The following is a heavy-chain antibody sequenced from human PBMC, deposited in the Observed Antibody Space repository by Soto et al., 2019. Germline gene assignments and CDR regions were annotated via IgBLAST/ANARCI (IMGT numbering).Heavy chain of an antibody. Sequence: ASVKVSCKASGGTFNSYTINWVRQAPGQRLEWMGWINASNGMIKYSQKFQGRVTITRDTSASTAYMELSSLRSEDTAVYYCARPLGSWFDPWGQGALVTVSS. J-gene: IGHJ5*02. V-gene: IGHV1-3*01. CDR2: INASNGMI. D-gene: IGHD3-10*01. CDR3: ARPLGSWFDP. CDR1: GGTFNSYT.